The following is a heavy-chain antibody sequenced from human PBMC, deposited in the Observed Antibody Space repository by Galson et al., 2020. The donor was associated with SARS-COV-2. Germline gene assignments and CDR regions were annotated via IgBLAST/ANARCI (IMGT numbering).Heavy chain of an antibody. D-gene: IGHD5-12*01. J-gene: IGHJ4*02. CDR1: GYSFTNYW. V-gene: IGHV5-51*01. CDR2: IYPGDSDT. CDR3: ARPDGKNSGYDYTYFDY. Sequence: GESLKISCEGSGYSFTNYWIGWVRQMPGKGLEWMGFIYPGDSDTRYSPSFRGQVTISVDKSISTAYLQWSSLKASDTAMYFCARPDGKNSGYDYTYFDYWGQGTLVTVSS.